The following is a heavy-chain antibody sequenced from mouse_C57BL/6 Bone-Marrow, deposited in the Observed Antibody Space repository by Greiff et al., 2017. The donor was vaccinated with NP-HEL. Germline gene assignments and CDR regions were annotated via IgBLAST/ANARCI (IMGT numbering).Heavy chain of an antibody. CDR2: INPYNGGT. V-gene: IGHV1-19*01. Sequence: EVQLQQSGPVLVKPGASVKMSCKASGYTFTDYYMNWVKQSHGKSLEWIGVINPYNGGTSYNQKFKGKATLTVDKSSSTAYMELNSLTSEDSAVYYCARTAAAQATSYAMDYWGQGTSVTVSS. CDR1: GYTFTDYY. CDR3: ARTAAAQATSYAMDY. J-gene: IGHJ4*01. D-gene: IGHD3-2*02.